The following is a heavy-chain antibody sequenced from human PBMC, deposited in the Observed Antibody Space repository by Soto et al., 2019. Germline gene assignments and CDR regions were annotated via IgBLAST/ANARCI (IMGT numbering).Heavy chain of an antibody. D-gene: IGHD3-3*01. CDR1: GGSNSSRSHY. CDR3: ATADGFGVVTPFFEY. CDR2: SYYRGST. V-gene: IGHV4-39*01. Sequence: QLQLQESGPGLEKPSETLSLTCTVSGGSNSSRSHYWGWIRQSPGKHLEWIGSSYYRGSTHYNPSLKTRVTISVDTSKNQVSLKVYSVTAADTAVYYCATADGFGVVTPFFEYWGQGILVTVSS. J-gene: IGHJ4*02.